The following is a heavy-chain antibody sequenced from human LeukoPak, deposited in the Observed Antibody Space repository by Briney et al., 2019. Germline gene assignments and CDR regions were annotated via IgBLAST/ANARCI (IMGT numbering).Heavy chain of an antibody. V-gene: IGHV4-39*01. CDR1: GGSISSSSYY. J-gene: IGHJ4*01. CDR3: ARLTAIWTGDY. Sequence: PSETLSLTCTVSGGSISSSSYYWGWIRQPPGKGLEWIGSIYYSGSTYYNPSLKSRVTISVDTSKNQFSLKLSSVTAADTAVYYCARLTAIWTGDYWGHGTLVTVSS. CDR2: IYYSGST. D-gene: IGHD5-18*01.